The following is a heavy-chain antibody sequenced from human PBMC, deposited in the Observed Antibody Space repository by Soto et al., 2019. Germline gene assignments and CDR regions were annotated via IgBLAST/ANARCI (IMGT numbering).Heavy chain of an antibody. CDR1: GYTFTYYY. V-gene: IGHV1-46*01. CDR2: INSSGGST. Sequence: QVQLVQSGTEVMQPGASVKVSCRASGYTFTYYYMHWLRQAPGQGLEWMGIINSSGGSTTYAQKFQGRVTMTRDTSTSTVYMELSSLRSEDTAVYSCASRHSSNGFDYWGQGTLVTVSS. CDR3: ASRHSSNGFDY. J-gene: IGHJ4*02. D-gene: IGHD3-22*01.